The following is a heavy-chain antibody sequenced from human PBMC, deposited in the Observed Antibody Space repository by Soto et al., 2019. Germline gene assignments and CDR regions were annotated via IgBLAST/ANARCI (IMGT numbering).Heavy chain of an antibody. CDR2: INHSGST. Sequence: SETLSLTCAVYGGSFSGYYWSWIRQPPGKGLEWIGEINHSGSTNYNPSLKSRVTISVDTSKNQFSLKLSSVTAADTAVYYCARGGYYYDSSGYYSPFDYWGQGTLVTVS. CDR1: GGSFSGYY. CDR3: ARGGYYYDSSGYYSPFDY. J-gene: IGHJ4*02. V-gene: IGHV4-34*01. D-gene: IGHD3-22*01.